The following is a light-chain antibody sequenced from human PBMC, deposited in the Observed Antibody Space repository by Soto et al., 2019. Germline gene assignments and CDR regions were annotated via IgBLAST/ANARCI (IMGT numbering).Light chain of an antibody. J-gene: IGKJ1*01. CDR3: QQYNSYTWT. CDR1: QSISVW. CDR2: DAS. Sequence: DIQMTQSPSILSASIGDRVTISCRASQSISVWLAWYQQKPGKAPKLLIYDASNLESAVPSRFSGSGSGTEFTLTISSLQPDDFATYYCQQYNSYTWTFGQGTKVDIK. V-gene: IGKV1-5*01.